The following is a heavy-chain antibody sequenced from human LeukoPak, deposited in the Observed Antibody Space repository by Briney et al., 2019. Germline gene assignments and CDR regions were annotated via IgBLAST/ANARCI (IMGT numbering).Heavy chain of an antibody. J-gene: IGHJ4*02. CDR2: ISSSGSTM. CDR1: GFTFSSYE. CDR3: ARGMIVVVPLDY. D-gene: IGHD3-22*01. Sequence: GGSLRLSCAASGFTFSSYEMNWVRQAPGKGLEWVSYISSSGSTMYYTDSVEGRFTISRDNAKNSLYLQMNSLRAEDTAVYYCARGMIVVVPLDYWGQGTLVTVSS. V-gene: IGHV3-48*03.